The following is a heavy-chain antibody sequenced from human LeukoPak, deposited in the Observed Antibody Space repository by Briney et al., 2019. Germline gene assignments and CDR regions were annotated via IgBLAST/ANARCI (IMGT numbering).Heavy chain of an antibody. D-gene: IGHD2-2*01. J-gene: IGHJ5*02. CDR2: ISAYNGNT. CDR3: ARAHTKVWFDP. Sequence: EASVKVSCKASGYTFTSYGVSWVRQAPGQGLEWMGWISAYNGNTNYAQKLQGRVTMTTDTSTSTAYMELRSLRSDDTAVYYCARAHTKVWFDPWGQGTLVTVSS. V-gene: IGHV1-18*01. CDR1: GYTFTSYG.